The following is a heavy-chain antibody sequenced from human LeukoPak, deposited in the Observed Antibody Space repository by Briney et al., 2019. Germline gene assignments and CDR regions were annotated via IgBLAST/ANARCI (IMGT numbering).Heavy chain of an antibody. CDR2: IKGDGSDN. D-gene: IGHD4-17*01. CDR1: GFTFSSYW. CDR3: ARGGDYGDLRYFDY. J-gene: IGHJ4*02. Sequence: GGSLRLSCAASGFTFSSYWMSWVRQAPGKGLEWVANIKGDGSDNHYVDSVRGRFTISRDNAKNSLYLQMNSLRAEDTAVYYCARGGDYGDLRYFDYWGQGTLVTVSS. V-gene: IGHV3-7*05.